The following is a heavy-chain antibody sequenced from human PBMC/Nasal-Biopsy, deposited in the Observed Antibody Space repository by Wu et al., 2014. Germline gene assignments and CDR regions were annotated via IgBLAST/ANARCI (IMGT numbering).Heavy chain of an antibody. D-gene: IGHD3-10*01. Sequence: LVKPTQTLTLTCTFSGFSLSTSGVGVGWIRQPPGKALEYLTLIYWNDDKRYNPSLKSRLTITKDTSKNQVVLTMTNMDPVDTATYYCARYRVLLPRGIIITGFDPWGQGIRVIVSS. CDR2: IYWNDDK. CDR3: ARYRVLLPRGIIITGFDP. V-gene: IGHV2-5*01. J-gene: IGHJ5*02. CDR1: GFSLSTSGVG.